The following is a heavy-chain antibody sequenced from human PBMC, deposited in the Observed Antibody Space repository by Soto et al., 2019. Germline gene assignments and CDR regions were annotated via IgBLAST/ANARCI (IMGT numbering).Heavy chain of an antibody. CDR3: GRLEGLATISYYFDY. D-gene: IGHD3-9*01. J-gene: IGHJ4*02. V-gene: IGHV4-39*01. Sequence: QLQLQESGPRLVKPSETLSLTCTVSGGSVNSSSYYWGWVRQPPGKGLEWIGSVYYSGSTYYNPSLESRVTISVDKSKNQFSLKLMSLSAADTAVYYCGRLEGLATISYYFDYWGQGALVTVSS. CDR1: GGSVNSSSYY. CDR2: VYYSGST.